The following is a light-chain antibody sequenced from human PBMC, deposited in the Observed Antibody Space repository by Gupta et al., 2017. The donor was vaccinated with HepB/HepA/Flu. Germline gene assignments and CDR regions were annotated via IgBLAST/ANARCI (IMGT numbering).Light chain of an antibody. V-gene: IGLV1-40*01. CDR1: SHNTGAGYD. J-gene: IGLJ2*01. CDR2: GKS. CDR3: QSKESSPSDVV. Sequence: QPVLTQPPSVPGATGQRVTISCTGSSHNTGAGYDLHWYQPHPATAPKLLIYGKSNRPSGVPDRFSGSKSGTSASLATTGLQAEEGADDYCQSKESSPSDVVFGGGTKLTVL.